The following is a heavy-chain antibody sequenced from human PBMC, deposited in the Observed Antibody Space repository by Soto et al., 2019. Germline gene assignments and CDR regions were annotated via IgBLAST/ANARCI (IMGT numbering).Heavy chain of an antibody. D-gene: IGHD7-27*01. CDR3: ARGWGRILDY. Sequence: QVQLQQWGAGLLKPSETLSLTCAVYGGSFSGYYWNWIRQPPGKGLGWIGEINHSGSTNYNPSLKSRVTISVDTSKNEFSLKLSSVTAADTAVYYCARGWGRILDYWGQGTLVTVSS. CDR1: GGSFSGYY. CDR2: INHSGST. V-gene: IGHV4-34*01. J-gene: IGHJ4*02.